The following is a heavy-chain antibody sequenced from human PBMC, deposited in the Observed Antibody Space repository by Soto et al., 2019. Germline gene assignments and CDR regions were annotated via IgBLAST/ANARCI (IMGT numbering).Heavy chain of an antibody. CDR3: ARDERNSSYWFDP. Sequence: GASGKVSCKASGYTFTTYYMHWVRQAPGQGLEWMGIINPSAGSTSYAQKFQGRVTMPRDTSTSTVYMELSSLRSEDTAVYYCARDERNSSYWFDPWGQGTLVTVSS. CDR2: INPSAGST. D-gene: IGHD3-10*01. J-gene: IGHJ5*02. CDR1: GYTFTTYY. V-gene: IGHV1-46*01.